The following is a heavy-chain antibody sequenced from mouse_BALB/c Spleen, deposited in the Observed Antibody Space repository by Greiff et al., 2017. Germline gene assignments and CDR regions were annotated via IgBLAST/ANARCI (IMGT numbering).Heavy chain of an antibody. CDR2: ISSGGSFT. V-gene: IGHV5-6*01. CDR3: ARQGKDAMDY. Sequence: EVQGVESGGDLVKPGGSLKLSCAASGFTFSSYGMSWVRQTPDKRLEWVATISSGGSFTYYPDSVKGRFTISRDNAKNTLYLQMSSLKSEDTAMYYCARQGKDAMDYWGQGTSVTVSS. CDR1: GFTFSSYG. J-gene: IGHJ4*01.